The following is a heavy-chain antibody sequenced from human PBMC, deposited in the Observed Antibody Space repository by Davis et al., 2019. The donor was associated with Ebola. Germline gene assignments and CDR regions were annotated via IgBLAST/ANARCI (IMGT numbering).Heavy chain of an antibody. J-gene: IGHJ4*02. CDR1: GFTFSDNY. CDR2: IYRSGST. Sequence: GSLRLSCAASGFTFSDNYMSWIRQPPGKGLEWIGSIYRSGSTYYNPSLRSRVTISLDTSKNQFSLKLSSVTAADTAVYYCAKEPDGSGYFDYWGQGTLVTVSS. D-gene: IGHD3-10*01. CDR3: AKEPDGSGYFDY. V-gene: IGHV4-38-2*02.